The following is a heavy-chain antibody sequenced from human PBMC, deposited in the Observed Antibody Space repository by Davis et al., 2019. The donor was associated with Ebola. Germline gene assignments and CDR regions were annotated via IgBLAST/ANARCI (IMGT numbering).Heavy chain of an antibody. CDR3: AREGYDSSGYHWAY. CDR1: GYTFTGYY. V-gene: IGHV1-2*06. D-gene: IGHD3-22*01. Sequence: ASVKVSCKASGYTFTGYYMHWVRQAPGQGLEWMGRINPNSGGTNYAQKFQGRVTMNRDTSISTAYMELSRLRSDDTAVYYCAREGYDSSGYHWAYWGQGTLVTVSS. CDR2: INPNSGGT. J-gene: IGHJ4*02.